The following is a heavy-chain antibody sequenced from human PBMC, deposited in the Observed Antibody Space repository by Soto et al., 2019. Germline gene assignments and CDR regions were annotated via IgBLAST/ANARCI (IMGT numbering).Heavy chain of an antibody. Sequence: GGSLRLSCAASGFTFSIYTMSWFRQAPGKGLEWVSSIYGNGRSTFYSASVKGRFTISRDNSGNTVYLQMNSLRAEDTVVYYCARDPGAARTYYYGMDVWGQGTTVTVSS. D-gene: IGHD6-6*01. CDR3: ARDPGAARTYYYGMDV. J-gene: IGHJ6*02. V-gene: IGHV3-23*01. CDR1: GFTFSIYT. CDR2: IYGNGRST.